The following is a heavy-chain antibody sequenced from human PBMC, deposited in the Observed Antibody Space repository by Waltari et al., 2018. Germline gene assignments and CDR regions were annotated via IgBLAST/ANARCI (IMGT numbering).Heavy chain of an antibody. CDR1: GGTFRSYT. CDR2: IIPNFATA. Sequence: QVQLVQSGAEVKKPGSSVKVSCKASGGTFRSYTISWGRQAPGPGLEWSGRIIPNFATANYAQKFQGRVTITADESMETAYMGLSSLGAEDTAVDDCARDGRSSGSEYWGQGTLVTVSS. J-gene: IGHJ4*02. V-gene: IGHV1-69*08. D-gene: IGHD6-19*01. CDR3: ARDGRSSGSEY.